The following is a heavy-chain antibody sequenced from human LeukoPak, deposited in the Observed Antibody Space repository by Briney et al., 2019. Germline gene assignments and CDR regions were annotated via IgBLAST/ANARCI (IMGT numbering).Heavy chain of an antibody. D-gene: IGHD3-9*01. J-gene: IGHJ6*02. V-gene: IGHV3-74*01. Sequence: GGSLRLSCVASGFAFSSYWMHWVRQDPRKGLVWVSRINGDGRNINYADSVRGRFTISRDNAKNTLYLQMNTLRVEDTAVYYCTRDLMDYDVSTGLHHYYMDVWGQGTTVTVSS. CDR2: INGDGRNI. CDR3: TRDLMDYDVSTGLHHYYMDV. CDR1: GFAFSSYW.